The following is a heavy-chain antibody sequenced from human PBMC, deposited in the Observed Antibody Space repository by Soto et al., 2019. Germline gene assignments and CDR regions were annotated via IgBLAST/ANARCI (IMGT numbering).Heavy chain of an antibody. CDR2: IYYSGST. J-gene: IGHJ4*02. CDR3: ARARVGDYDFWSGYPYFDY. CDR1: GGSISSGDYY. Sequence: SETLSLTCTVSGGSISSGDYYWSWIRQPPGKGLEWIGYIYYSGSTYYNPSLKSRVTISVDTSKNQFSLKLSSVTAADTAVYYCARARVGDYDFWSGYPYFDYWGQGTLVTVSS. D-gene: IGHD3-3*01. V-gene: IGHV4-30-4*01.